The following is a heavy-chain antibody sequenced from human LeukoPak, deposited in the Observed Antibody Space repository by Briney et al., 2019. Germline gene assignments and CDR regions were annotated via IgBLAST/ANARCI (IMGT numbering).Heavy chain of an antibody. CDR1: GGSFSSYY. J-gene: IGHJ4*02. Sequence: SETLSLTCTVSGGSFSSYYWTWIRQAPGKGLEWIGYIDHSGSTNYNPSLKSRVSISSDTSKNQFSLELSSVTAADTAVYYCARLKATVSIHAYFDSWGQGTLVTVSS. D-gene: IGHD4-17*01. CDR3: ARLKATVSIHAYFDS. CDR2: IDHSGST. V-gene: IGHV4-59*01.